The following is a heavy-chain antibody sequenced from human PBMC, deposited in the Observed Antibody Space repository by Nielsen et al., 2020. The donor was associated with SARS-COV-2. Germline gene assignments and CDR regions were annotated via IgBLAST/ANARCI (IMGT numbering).Heavy chain of an antibody. Sequence: GESLKISCAASGFTFSSYWMSWVRQAPGKGLEWVANIKQDGSEKYYVDSVKGRFTISRDNAKNSLYLQMNSLRAEDTAVYYCARGRRTTIFGVVISQRYYYGMDVWGQGTTVTVSS. V-gene: IGHV3-7*03. CDR3: ARGRRTTIFGVVISQRYYYGMDV. J-gene: IGHJ6*02. D-gene: IGHD3-3*01. CDR1: GFTFSSYW. CDR2: IKQDGSEK.